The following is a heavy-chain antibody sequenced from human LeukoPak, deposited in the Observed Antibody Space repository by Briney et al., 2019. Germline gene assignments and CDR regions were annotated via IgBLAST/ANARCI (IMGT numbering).Heavy chain of an antibody. V-gene: IGHV2-5*02. D-gene: IGHD2-15*01. CDR1: GFSLNTTTLG. Sequence: SGPTLVNPTQTLTLTCTFSGFSLNTTTLGVGWIGQPPGRALEWLALLFWDDDSRLSPSLESRLTITKDTSKNQVVLTMTDMDPVDTATYYCAHATHSHFDYWGQGTLVTVSS. CDR3: AHATHSHFDY. J-gene: IGHJ4*02. CDR2: LFWDDDS.